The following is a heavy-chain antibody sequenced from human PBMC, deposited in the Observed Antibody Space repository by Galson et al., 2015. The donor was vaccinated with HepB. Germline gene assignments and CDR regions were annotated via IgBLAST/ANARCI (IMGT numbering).Heavy chain of an antibody. V-gene: IGHV3-23*01. CDR3: VTGLRLVEAS. CDR2: ISSNGVNT. J-gene: IGHJ5*02. D-gene: IGHD1-26*01. CDR1: GFTFGDYA. Sequence: SLRLSCAASGFTFGDYAMSWVRQAPGKGLELVSGISSNGVNTYSADSVKGRFIISRDNSKNTLYLRMNNLRAGDTAAYYCVTGLRLVEASWGQGTLVTVSS.